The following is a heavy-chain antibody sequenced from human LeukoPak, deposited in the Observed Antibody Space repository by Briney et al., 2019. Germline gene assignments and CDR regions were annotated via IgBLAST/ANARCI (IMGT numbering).Heavy chain of an antibody. CDR2: ISYDGSNK. J-gene: IGHJ4*02. CDR3: VAAAAVAYYFDY. D-gene: IGHD6-25*01. V-gene: IGHV3-30-3*01. CDR1: GFTFSSYD. Sequence: GRSLRLSCAASGFTFSSYDMHWVRQAPGKGLEWVAVISYDGSNKYTADSVKGRFTISRDNSKNTLYLQMNSLRAEDTAVYYCVAAAAVAYYFDYWGQGTLVTVSS.